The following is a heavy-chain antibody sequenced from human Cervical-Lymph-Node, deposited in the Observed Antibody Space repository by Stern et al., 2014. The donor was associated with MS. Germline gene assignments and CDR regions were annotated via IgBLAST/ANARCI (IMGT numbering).Heavy chain of an antibody. CDR1: GYTFTNNW. CDR3: ARQGCGSTSCHSIDY. Sequence: EAQLVESGAEVKKPGESLKISCKGSGYTFTNNWIAWVRQMPGKGLECMGIIYPPDSNTRYSPSFQGQVTISVDKYSNTAYLQWSSLTASDSAMYYCARQGCGSTSCHSIDYWGEGTLITVSS. V-gene: IGHV5-51*01. D-gene: IGHD2-2*02. J-gene: IGHJ4*02. CDR2: IYPPDSNT.